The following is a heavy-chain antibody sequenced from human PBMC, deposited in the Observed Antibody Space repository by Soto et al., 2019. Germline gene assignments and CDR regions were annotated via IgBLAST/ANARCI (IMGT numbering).Heavy chain of an antibody. CDR2: ISAYNGDT. CDR1: GYTFTSYG. Sequence: QVQLVQSGAEVKKPGASVKVSCKASGYTFTSYGISWVRQPPGPGLEGMGWISAYNGDTNYAQKLEGGVTMNTVATMSAADVELCGVSSDGTQGYYSARGGNDLDFWGQVPLVAPS. D-gene: IGHD1-1*01. CDR3: ARGGNDLDF. V-gene: IGHV1-18*01. J-gene: IGHJ4*02.